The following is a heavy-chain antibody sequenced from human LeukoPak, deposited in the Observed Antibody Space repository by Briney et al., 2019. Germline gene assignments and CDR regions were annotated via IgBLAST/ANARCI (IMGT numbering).Heavy chain of an antibody. V-gene: IGHV4-30-4*08. CDR1: GGSISSGDYY. D-gene: IGHD2/OR15-2a*01. Sequence: SETLSLTCTVSGGSISSGDYYWSWIARPPGKALEWIGYIYYRGSTYYNPSLKSRITISVDTSKNQFSLKLSSVTAADTAVYYCAREPPFYGYRYFDLWGRGTLVTVSS. CDR3: AREPPFYGYRYFDL. J-gene: IGHJ2*01. CDR2: IYYRGST.